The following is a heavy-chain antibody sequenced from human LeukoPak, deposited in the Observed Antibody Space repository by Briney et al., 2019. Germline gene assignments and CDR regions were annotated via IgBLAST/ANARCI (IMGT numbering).Heavy chain of an antibody. CDR2: ISSSSSYI. J-gene: IGHJ4*02. D-gene: IGHD6-13*01. CDR3: ARGYSSSWDQRSHYYFDY. V-gene: IGHV3-21*01. Sequence: GGSLRLSCAASGFTFSSYSMNWVRQAPGKGREWVSSISSSSSYIYYADSVKGRFTISRDNAKNSLYLQMNSLRAEDTAVYYCARGYSSSWDQRSHYYFDYWGQGTLVTVSS. CDR1: GFTFSSYS.